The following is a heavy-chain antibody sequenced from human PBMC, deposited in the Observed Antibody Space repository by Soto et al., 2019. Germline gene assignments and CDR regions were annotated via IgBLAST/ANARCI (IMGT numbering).Heavy chain of an antibody. V-gene: IGHV3-7*03. Sequence: PRLSCAASEFIFRNYWMTWVRQAPGKGLEWVANIKQDGSHTYYVDSVKGRFTISRDNAKNSVYLQMNSLRAEDTAVYYCTRIGYSSSSLDYWGQGTLVTSPQ. D-gene: IGHD6-6*01. CDR2: IKQDGSHT. CDR3: TRIGYSSSSLDY. J-gene: IGHJ4*02. CDR1: EFIFRNYW.